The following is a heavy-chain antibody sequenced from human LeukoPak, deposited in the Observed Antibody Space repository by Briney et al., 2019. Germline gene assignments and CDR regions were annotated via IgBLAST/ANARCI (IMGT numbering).Heavy chain of an antibody. CDR1: GFTFSSYS. V-gene: IGHV3-21*01. CDR2: ISSSSSYI. Sequence: PGGSLRLSCAASGFTFSSYSMNWVRQAPGKGLEWVSSISSSSSYIYYADSVKGRFTISRDNAKNSLYLQMNSLRAEDTAVYYCARDSMVRGDFDAFDIWGQGTMVTVSS. J-gene: IGHJ3*02. D-gene: IGHD3-10*01. CDR3: ARDSMVRGDFDAFDI.